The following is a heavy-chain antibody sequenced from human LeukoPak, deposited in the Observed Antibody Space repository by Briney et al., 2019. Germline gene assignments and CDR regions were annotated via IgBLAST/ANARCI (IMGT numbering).Heavy chain of an antibody. Sequence: ASVKVSCKASGYSFADYYMHWVRQAPGQGLEWMGWIKPNSGGTNYAQKFQGRVTMTRDTSISTAYMELSRLRSDDTAVYYCGRVGWYSSSWYYYYYYMDVWGKGTTVTISS. D-gene: IGHD6-13*01. J-gene: IGHJ6*03. CDR3: GRVGWYSSSWYYYYYYMDV. CDR1: GYSFADYY. CDR2: IKPNSGGT. V-gene: IGHV1-2*02.